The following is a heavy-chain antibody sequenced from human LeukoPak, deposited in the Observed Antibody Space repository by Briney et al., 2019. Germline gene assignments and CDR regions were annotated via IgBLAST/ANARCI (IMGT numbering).Heavy chain of an antibody. D-gene: IGHD6-13*01. CDR1: GFTVSTNY. Sequence: HSGGSLRLSCVVSGFTVSTNYMSWVRQAPGKGLEWVSAISGSGGSTYYADSVKGRFTISRDKSMSTLYLQMNSLRAEDTALYFCAKDQGINNYSFEDWGQGTLVTVS. CDR2: ISGSGGST. CDR3: AKDQGINNYSFED. J-gene: IGHJ4*02. V-gene: IGHV3-23*01.